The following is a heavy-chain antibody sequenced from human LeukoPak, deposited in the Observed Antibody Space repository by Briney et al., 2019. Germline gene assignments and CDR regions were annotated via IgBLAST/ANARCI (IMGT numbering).Heavy chain of an antibody. CDR2: IIPLLSLS. J-gene: IGHJ3*01. D-gene: IGHD4-17*01. Sequence: LVKVSCKASGGDFSSYAISWVRQAPGQGLEWMGRIIPLLSLSNYAQKFQGRVTMTADKSTSTAYMELSSLRSEDTAVYYCARDIDYGDPNGGFWGQGTMVTISS. CDR3: ARDIDYGDPNGGF. CDR1: GGDFSSYA. V-gene: IGHV1-69*04.